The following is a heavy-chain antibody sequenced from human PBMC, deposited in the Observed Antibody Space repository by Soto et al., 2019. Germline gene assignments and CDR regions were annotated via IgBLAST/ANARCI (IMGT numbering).Heavy chain of an antibody. CDR1: GFAFSNSW. CDR3: ARDRGYAFDM. J-gene: IGHJ3*02. V-gene: IGHV3-74*01. Sequence: EMQLVESGGGLVQPGGSLRLSCAASGFAFSNSWMHWVRQVPGKGLVWVSHINADGSTTSNADSVKGRFTIFRDNAQSTMYVQMNSLRAEDTSVYYCARDRGYAFDMWGQGTMVTVSS. CDR2: INADGSTT.